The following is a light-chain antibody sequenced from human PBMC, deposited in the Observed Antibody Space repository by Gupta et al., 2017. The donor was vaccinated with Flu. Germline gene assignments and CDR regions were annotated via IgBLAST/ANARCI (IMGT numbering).Light chain of an antibody. J-gene: IGLJ1*01. Sequence: QSALTQPRSVFGSPGQSVTISCTGTISDVGGFNYVSWYQQRPGQVPKLMIYEVSKRPSGVPDRFSGSKSGDTASLTISGLQGEEEADYYCCSYAGIYTFVFGTGTKVTVL. V-gene: IGLV2-11*01. CDR2: EVS. CDR1: ISDVGGFNY. CDR3: CSYAGIYTFV.